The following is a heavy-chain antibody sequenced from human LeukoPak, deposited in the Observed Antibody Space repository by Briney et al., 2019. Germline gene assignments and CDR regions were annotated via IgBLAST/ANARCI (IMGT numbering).Heavy chain of an antibody. Sequence: PSETLSLTCTVSGGSISRYYWSWIRQPAGKGLEWIGRIYTSGSTNYNPSLKSRVTMSVDTSKNQFSLKLSSVTAADTAVYYCARGGDYGGYYFDYWGQGTLVTVSS. CDR1: GGSISRYY. V-gene: IGHV4-4*07. J-gene: IGHJ4*02. CDR3: ARGGDYGGYYFDY. CDR2: IYTSGST. D-gene: IGHD4-17*01.